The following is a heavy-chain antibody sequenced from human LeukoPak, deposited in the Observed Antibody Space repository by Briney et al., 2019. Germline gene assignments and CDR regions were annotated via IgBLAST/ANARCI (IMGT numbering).Heavy chain of an antibody. D-gene: IGHD3-10*01. Sequence: GGSLRLSCAASGFTFSSYSMNWVRQAPGKGLEWVSSISSSSSYIYYADSVKGRFTISRDNAKNSLYLQMNSLRAEDTAVYYCAKDRNYYGSGSYGGDPWGQGTLVTVSS. CDR2: ISSSSSYI. CDR1: GFTFSSYS. CDR3: AKDRNYYGSGSYGGDP. V-gene: IGHV3-21*01. J-gene: IGHJ5*02.